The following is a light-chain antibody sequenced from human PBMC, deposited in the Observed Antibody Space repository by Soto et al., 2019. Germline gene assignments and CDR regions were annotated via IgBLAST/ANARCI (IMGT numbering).Light chain of an antibody. J-gene: IGLJ3*02. Sequence: QSALTQPAAVYGPPGQSITISCTGTSSDVGRYNYVSWYQQHSGKAPKLVIYEVRNRPSGISNRFSASKSGNTASLTISGLQAEDEADYYCTSYTSNTTGVFGGGTRLTVL. V-gene: IGLV2-14*01. CDR2: EVR. CDR3: TSYTSNTTGV. CDR1: SSDVGRYNY.